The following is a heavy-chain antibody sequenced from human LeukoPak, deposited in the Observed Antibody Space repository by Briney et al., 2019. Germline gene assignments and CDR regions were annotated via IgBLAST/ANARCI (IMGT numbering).Heavy chain of an antibody. D-gene: IGHD3-22*01. CDR2: IYYSGST. CDR3: ARGDSSGYYYFGY. CDR1: GGSISSYY. Sequence: SETLSLTCTVSGGSISSYYWSWIRQPPGKGLEWIGYIYYSGSTNYNPSLESRVTISVDTSKNQFSLKLSSVTAADTAVYYCARGDSSGYYYFGYWGQGTLVTVSS. V-gene: IGHV4-59*01. J-gene: IGHJ4*02.